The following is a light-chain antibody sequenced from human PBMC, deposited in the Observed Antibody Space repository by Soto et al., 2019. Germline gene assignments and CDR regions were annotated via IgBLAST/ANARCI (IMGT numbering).Light chain of an antibody. J-gene: IGKJ1*01. V-gene: IGKV1-8*01. CDR3: QQYYSYPWT. CDR2: AAS. CDR1: QGISSY. Sequence: AIRMTQSPSSLSASTGDRVTITCRASQGISSYLAWYQQKPGKAPKLLIYAASTLQSGVPSRFSGSGSGTDFTLTISCLQSEDFATYYCQQYYSYPWTFGQGTTVDSK.